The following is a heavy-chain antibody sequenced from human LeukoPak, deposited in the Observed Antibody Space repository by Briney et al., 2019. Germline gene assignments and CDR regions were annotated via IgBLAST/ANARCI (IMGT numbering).Heavy chain of an antibody. V-gene: IGHV4-4*07. J-gene: IGHJ3*01. CDR1: GGSISSYY. Sequence: PSETLSLTCSDSGGSISSYYWSWIRQPAGKGLEWIGRIKNSGNTNYNPSLESRVTLSLDTSKNQFSLNLSSVTAADTAVYYCAREGSSSGWRPFDFWGQGTVVTVSS. CDR3: AREGSSSGWRPFDF. D-gene: IGHD6-19*01. CDR2: IKNSGNT.